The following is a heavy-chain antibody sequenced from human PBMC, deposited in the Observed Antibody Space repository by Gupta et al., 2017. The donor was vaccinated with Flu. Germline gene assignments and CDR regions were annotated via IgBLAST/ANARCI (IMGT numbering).Heavy chain of an antibody. J-gene: IGHJ4*02. V-gene: IGHV3-23*01. CDR2: ISGRNT. CDR3: AKLVPA. CDR1: GFTFSSSA. Sequence: EVQLLESGGGLVQPGGSLRLSCAASGFTFSSSAMSWVRQAPGKGLEWVSSISGRNTYYADSVKGRFTISRDNSENTLYLQMNSLRAEDTAVDDCAKLVPAWGQGTLVTVSS. D-gene: IGHD2-2*01.